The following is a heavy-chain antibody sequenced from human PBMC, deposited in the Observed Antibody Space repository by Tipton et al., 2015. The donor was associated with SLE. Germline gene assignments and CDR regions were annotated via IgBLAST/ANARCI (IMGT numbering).Heavy chain of an antibody. J-gene: IGHJ4*02. CDR2: IYHSGTA. CDR1: GGSISSSRYY. D-gene: IGHD3-22*01. Sequence: TLSLTCTVSGGSISSSRYYWGWIRQPPGKGLEWIGSIYHSGTAYYNPSLKSRVTISVDTSKNQFSLKLSSVTAADTAVYYCAALTYYYDSSGSGACRYWGQGTLVTVSS. CDR3: AALTYYYDSSGSGACRY. V-gene: IGHV4-39*07.